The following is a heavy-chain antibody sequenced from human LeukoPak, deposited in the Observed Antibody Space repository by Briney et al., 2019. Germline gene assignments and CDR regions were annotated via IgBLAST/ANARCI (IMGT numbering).Heavy chain of an antibody. Sequence: PGGSLRLSCAASGFTFSSYGMHWVRQAPGKGLEWVSSISSSSSYIYYADSVKGRFTISRDNAKNSLYLQMNSLRAEDTAVYYCAREVDYYDSSGYFPFDYWGQGTLVTVSS. CDR2: ISSSSSYI. V-gene: IGHV3-21*01. CDR3: AREVDYYDSSGYFPFDY. J-gene: IGHJ4*02. D-gene: IGHD3-22*01. CDR1: GFTFSSYG.